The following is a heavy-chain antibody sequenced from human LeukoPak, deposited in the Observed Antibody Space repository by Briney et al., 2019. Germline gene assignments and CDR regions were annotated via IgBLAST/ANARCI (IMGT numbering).Heavy chain of an antibody. J-gene: IGHJ4*02. CDR3: ARRGQAGYLF. CDR2: IDHSGNT. V-gene: IGHV4-34*01. CDR1: GGSFSGYF. D-gene: IGHD3-16*02. Sequence: SGTLSLTCAVYGGSFSGYFWSWIRQPPGKGLEWIGEIDHSGNTNYNSSLKSRVILSVDTSKNQFSLNLSSVTAADTAVYYCARRGQAGYLFWGQGTLVTVSS.